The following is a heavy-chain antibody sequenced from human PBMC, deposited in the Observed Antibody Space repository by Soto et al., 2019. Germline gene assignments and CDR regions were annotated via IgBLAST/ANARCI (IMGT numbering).Heavy chain of an antibody. CDR1: GFTFSSYA. CDR3: AKGFDWLLYGPFDY. V-gene: IGHV3-23*01. D-gene: IGHD3-9*01. CDR2: ISGSGGST. Sequence: LRLSCAASGFTFSSYAMSWVRQAPGKGLEWVSAISGSGGSTYYADSVKGRFTISRDNSKNTLYLQMNSLRAEDTAVYYCAKGFDWLLYGPFDYWGQGTLVTVSS. J-gene: IGHJ4*02.